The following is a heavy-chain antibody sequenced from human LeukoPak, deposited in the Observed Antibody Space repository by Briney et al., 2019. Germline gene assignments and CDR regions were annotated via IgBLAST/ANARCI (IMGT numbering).Heavy chain of an antibody. Sequence: GGSLRLSCAASGFTFGSYAMSWVRQAPGKGLEWVSAISGSGGSTYYADSVKGRFTISRDNSKNTLYLQMNSLRAEDTAVYYCAKDGTPYGDYDYFDYWGQGTLVTVSS. J-gene: IGHJ4*02. CDR3: AKDGTPYGDYDYFDY. V-gene: IGHV3-23*01. CDR1: GFTFGSYA. CDR2: ISGSGGST. D-gene: IGHD4-17*01.